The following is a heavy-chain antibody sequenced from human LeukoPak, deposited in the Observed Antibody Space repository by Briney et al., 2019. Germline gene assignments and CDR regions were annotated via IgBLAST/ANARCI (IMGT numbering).Heavy chain of an antibody. J-gene: IGHJ4*02. CDR1: GFTFSSYA. CDR2: ISYDGSNK. D-gene: IGHD3-22*01. V-gene: IGHV3-30*04. Sequence: PGGSLRLSCAASGFTFSSYAMHWVRQAPGKGLEWVAVISYDGSNKYYADSVKGRFTISRDNSKNTLYLQMNSLRAEDTTVYYCARDSRYYDSSGYYSYWGQGTLVTVSS. CDR3: ARDSRYYDSSGYYSY.